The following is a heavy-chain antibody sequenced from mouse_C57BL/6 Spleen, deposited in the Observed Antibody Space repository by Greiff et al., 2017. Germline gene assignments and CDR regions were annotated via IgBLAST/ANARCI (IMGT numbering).Heavy chain of an antibody. D-gene: IGHD1-1*01. Sequence: VQLQESGPELVKPGASVKISCKASGYAFSSSWMNWVKQRPGKGLEGIGRIYPGDGDTNYNGKFKGKATLTADKSSSTAYMQLSSLTSEDSAVYFCARAGYYGRDAMDYWGQGTSVTVSS. V-gene: IGHV1-82*01. CDR3: ARAGYYGRDAMDY. J-gene: IGHJ4*01. CDR2: IYPGDGDT. CDR1: GYAFSSSW.